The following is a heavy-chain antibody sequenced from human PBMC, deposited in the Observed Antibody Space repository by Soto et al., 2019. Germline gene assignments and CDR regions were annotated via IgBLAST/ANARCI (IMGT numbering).Heavy chain of an antibody. Sequence: GASVKVSCKASGYTFTSYGISWVRQAPGQGLEWMGWISAYNGNTNYAQKLQGRVTMTTDTSTSTAYMELRSLRSDDTAVYYCAITHRYIAAYEYYFDYWSQGTLVTVSS. V-gene: IGHV1-18*01. D-gene: IGHD6-6*01. CDR3: AITHRYIAAYEYYFDY. CDR2: ISAYNGNT. J-gene: IGHJ4*02. CDR1: GYTFTSYG.